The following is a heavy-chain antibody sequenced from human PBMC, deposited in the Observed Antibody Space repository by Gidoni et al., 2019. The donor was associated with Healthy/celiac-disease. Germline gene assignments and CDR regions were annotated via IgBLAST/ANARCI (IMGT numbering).Heavy chain of an antibody. J-gene: IGHJ6*02. D-gene: IGHD3-10*01. CDR3: ARGAVIWFGELYGMDV. V-gene: IGHV4-59*01. CDR2: IYYSGST. CDR1: GGSISSYY. Sequence: QVQLQESGPGLVKPSETLSLTCTVSGGSISSYYWSWIRQPPGKGLEWIGYIYYSGSTNYNPSLKSRVTISVDTSKNQFSLKLSSVTAADTAVYYCARGAVIWFGELYGMDVWGQGTTVTVSS.